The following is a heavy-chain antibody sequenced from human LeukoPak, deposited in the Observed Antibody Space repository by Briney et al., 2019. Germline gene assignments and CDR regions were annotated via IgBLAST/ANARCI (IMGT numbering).Heavy chain of an antibody. CDR3: AKWRGTSPVGEFDP. D-gene: IGHD2-21*01. J-gene: IGHJ5*02. Sequence: GGSLRLSCAASGFIFSSYWMHWVRQAPGKGLVWVSRINSDGSGTSYADSVKGRFTISRDNAKNTLYLQMNSLRAEDTAVYYCAKWRGTSPVGEFDPWGQGTLVTVSS. CDR2: INSDGSGT. CDR1: GFIFSSYW. V-gene: IGHV3-74*01.